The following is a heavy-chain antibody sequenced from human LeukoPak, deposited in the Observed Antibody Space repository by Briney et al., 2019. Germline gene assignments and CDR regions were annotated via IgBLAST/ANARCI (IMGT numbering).Heavy chain of an antibody. D-gene: IGHD2-2*01. V-gene: IGHV3-7*01. CDR1: GFTFSSYW. CDR2: IKQDGSEK. Sequence: GRSLGLSCAASGFTFSSYWMSWVRQAPGKGLEWVANIKQDGSEKYYVDSVKGRFTISRDNAKNSLYLQMNSLRAEDTAVYYCARGGIVVVPAAIDYGMDVWGQGTTVTVSS. J-gene: IGHJ6*02. CDR3: ARGGIVVVPAAIDYGMDV.